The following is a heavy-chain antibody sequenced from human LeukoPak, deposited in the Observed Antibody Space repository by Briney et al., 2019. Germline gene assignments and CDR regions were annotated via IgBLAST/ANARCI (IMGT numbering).Heavy chain of an antibody. CDR2: INAGNGNT. CDR1: GYTFTSYA. J-gene: IGHJ6*02. V-gene: IGHV1-3*01. D-gene: IGHD3-10*01. Sequence: GASVKVSCKASGYTFTSYAMHWVRQAPGQRLERMGWINAGNGNTKYSQKFQGRVTITRDTSASTAYMELSSLRSEDTAVYYCARMELWFGELSYYGMDVWGQGTTVTVSS. CDR3: ARMELWFGELSYYGMDV.